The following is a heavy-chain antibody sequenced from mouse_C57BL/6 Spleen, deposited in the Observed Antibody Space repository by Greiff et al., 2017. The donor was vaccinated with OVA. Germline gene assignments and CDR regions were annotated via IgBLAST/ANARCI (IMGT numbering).Heavy chain of an antibody. D-gene: IGHD2-2*01. CDR3: ARSGYAWFAY. J-gene: IGHJ3*01. V-gene: IGHV5-17*01. CDR1: GFTFSDYG. CDR2: ISSGSSTI. Sequence: DVKLVESGGGLVKPGGSLKLSCAASGFTFSDYGMHWARQAPEKGLEWVAYISSGSSTIYYADTVKGRFTISRDNAKNTLFLQMTSLRSEDTAMYYCARSGYAWFAYWGQGTLVTVSA.